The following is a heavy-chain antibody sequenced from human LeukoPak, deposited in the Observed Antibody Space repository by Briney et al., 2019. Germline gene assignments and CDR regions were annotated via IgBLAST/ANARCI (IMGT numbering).Heavy chain of an antibody. V-gene: IGHV4-61*01. CDR2: IYYSGST. Sequence: SETLSLTCTVSGGSVSSGSYYWSWIRQPPGKGLEWIGYIYYSGSTSYNPSLKSRVTISVDTSKNQFSLKLSSVTAADTAVYYCAREEYNWNDEANWFDPWGQGTLVTVSS. CDR1: GGSVSSGSYY. CDR3: AREEYNWNDEANWFDP. D-gene: IGHD1-1*01. J-gene: IGHJ5*02.